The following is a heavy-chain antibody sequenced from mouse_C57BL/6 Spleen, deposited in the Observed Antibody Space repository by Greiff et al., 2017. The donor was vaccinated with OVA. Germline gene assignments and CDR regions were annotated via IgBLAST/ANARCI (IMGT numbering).Heavy chain of an antibody. D-gene: IGHD1-1*01. CDR2: ISDGGSYT. V-gene: IGHV5-4*01. CDR3: ARDDTTVIMDY. CDR1: GFTFSSYA. J-gene: IGHJ4*01. Sequence: EVKLMESGGGLVKPGGSLKLSCAASGFTFSSYAMSWVRQTPEKRLEWVATISDGGSYTYYPDNVKGRFTISRDNAKNNLYLQMSHLKSEDTAMYYCARDDTTVIMDYWGQGTSVTVSS.